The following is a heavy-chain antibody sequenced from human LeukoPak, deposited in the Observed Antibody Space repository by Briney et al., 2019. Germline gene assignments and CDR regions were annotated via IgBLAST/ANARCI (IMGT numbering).Heavy chain of an antibody. CDR3: ARDRDWAGYSYGFYY. V-gene: IGHV3-7*03. D-gene: IGHD5-18*01. J-gene: IGHJ4*02. CDR1: GFTISSYW. CDR2: IKQDGSEE. Sequence: GGSLRLSCLASGFTISSYWMHWVRQAPGKGLEWVANIKQDGSEEYYVDSVKGRFTISRDNAKNSLYLQMNSLRAEDTAVYYCARDRDWAGYSYGFYYWGQGTLVTVSS.